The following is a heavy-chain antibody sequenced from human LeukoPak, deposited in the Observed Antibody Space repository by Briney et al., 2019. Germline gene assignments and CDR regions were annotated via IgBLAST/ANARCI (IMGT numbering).Heavy chain of an antibody. J-gene: IGHJ4*02. CDR3: ASEIVAH. CDR2: ISKDGSDK. Sequence: KGLEWVAVISKDGSDKYYPGSVRGRFTISRDNSKNTIYLQMDSLRAEDTAVYYCASEIVAHWGQGTLVTVSS. V-gene: IGHV3-30-3*01. D-gene: IGHD5-12*01.